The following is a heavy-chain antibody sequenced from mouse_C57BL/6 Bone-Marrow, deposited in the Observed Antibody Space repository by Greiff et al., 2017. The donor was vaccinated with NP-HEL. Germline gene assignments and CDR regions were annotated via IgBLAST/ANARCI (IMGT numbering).Heavy chain of an antibody. CDR1: GYTFTDYN. D-gene: IGHD3-3*01. V-gene: IGHV1-18*01. CDR3: ARGIATRYFDV. Sequence: EVQLQQSGPELVKPGASVKIPCKASGYTFTDYNMDWVKQSHGKSLEWIGDINPNNGGTIYNQKFKGKATLTVDKSSSTAYMELRSLTSEDTAVYYCARGIATRYFDVWGTGTTVTVSS. CDR2: INPNNGGT. J-gene: IGHJ1*03.